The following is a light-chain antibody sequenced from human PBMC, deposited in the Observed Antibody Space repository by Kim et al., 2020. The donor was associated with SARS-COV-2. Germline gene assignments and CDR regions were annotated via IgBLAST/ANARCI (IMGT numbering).Light chain of an antibody. CDR3: QAWDSSPE. Sequence: SYELTQPPSVSVSPGQTASITCSGDKLGDKYACWYQQKPGQSPVLVIYQDSKRPSGIPERFSGSNSGNTATLTISGTQAMDEADYYCQAWDSSPEFGGGTKLTVL. CDR2: QDS. V-gene: IGLV3-1*01. CDR1: KLGDKY. J-gene: IGLJ2*01.